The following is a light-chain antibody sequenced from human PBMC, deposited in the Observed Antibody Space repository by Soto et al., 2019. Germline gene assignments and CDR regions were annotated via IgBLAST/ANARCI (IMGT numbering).Light chain of an antibody. CDR3: QQYGSSPLYT. V-gene: IGKV3-20*01. CDR2: GAS. J-gene: IGKJ2*01. CDR1: QTITSSS. Sequence: EIVLTQSPGTLSLSPGERATLSCRASQTITSSSLAWYQQKPGQAPRLLIYGASRRATGIPDRFSGSGSGTDVALTISRLEPEDFAVYYCQQYGSSPLYTFGQGTKLEIK.